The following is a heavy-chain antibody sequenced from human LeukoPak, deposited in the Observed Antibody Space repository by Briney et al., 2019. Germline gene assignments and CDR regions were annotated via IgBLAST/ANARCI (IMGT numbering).Heavy chain of an antibody. CDR3: ARGIGTPYGSGGYWFDP. V-gene: IGHV1-69*05. CDR2: IIPIFGTA. D-gene: IGHD3-10*01. Sequence: SVKVSCKASGYTFTSYGISWVRQAPGQGLEWMGGIIPIFGTANYAQKFQGRVTITTDESTSTAYMELSSLRSEDTAVYYCARGIGTPYGSGGYWFDPWGQGTLVAVSS. CDR1: GYTFTSYG. J-gene: IGHJ5*02.